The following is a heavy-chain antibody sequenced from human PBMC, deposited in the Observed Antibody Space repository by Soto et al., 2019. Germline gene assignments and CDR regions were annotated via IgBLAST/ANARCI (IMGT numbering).Heavy chain of an antibody. CDR2: INSDGSAT. D-gene: IGHD6-13*01. J-gene: IGHJ5*02. CDR3: AKKGIAAAGTENFNWFDP. V-gene: IGHV3-74*01. CDR1: GFTFNSYW. Sequence: PGGSLRLSCAASGFTFNSYWMHWVRQAPGKGLEAVSRINSDGSATSSADSVKGRFTISRDNVKNTLYLQMNSLRAEDTAVYYCAKKGIAAAGTENFNWFDPWGQGTLVTVSS.